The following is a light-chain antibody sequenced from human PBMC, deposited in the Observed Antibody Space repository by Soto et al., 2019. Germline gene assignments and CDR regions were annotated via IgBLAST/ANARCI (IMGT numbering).Light chain of an antibody. Sequence: DIVMTQSPDSLAVSLGERATLNCKSSQSVLYSSNNKNYLAWYQQRPGQPPKLLIYWASTRESGVPGRFSGSGSGTDFTLTITSLQAEDVAVYYCQQYESTPPTFGQGTKLEIK. J-gene: IGKJ2*01. CDR2: WAS. CDR3: QQYESTPPT. V-gene: IGKV4-1*01. CDR1: QSVLYSSNNKNY.